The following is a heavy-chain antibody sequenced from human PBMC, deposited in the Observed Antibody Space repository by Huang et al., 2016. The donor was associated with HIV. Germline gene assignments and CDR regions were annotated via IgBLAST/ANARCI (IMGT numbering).Heavy chain of an antibody. CDR1: GGPISSGGYS. CDR2: ISHSGST. CDR3: TRGICGAVTTNYFDY. D-gene: IGHD4-17*01. V-gene: IGHV4-30-2*01. J-gene: IGHJ4*02. Sequence: QLQLQESGSGLVKPSQTLSLPCTVSGGPISSGGYSWSWIRQPPGKGLEWIGYISHSGSTNINRSSKSRIAMAVDRSTKRCSLKRTSVTAGDTAGYYWTRGICGAVTTNYFDYWGQGTLVTVSS.